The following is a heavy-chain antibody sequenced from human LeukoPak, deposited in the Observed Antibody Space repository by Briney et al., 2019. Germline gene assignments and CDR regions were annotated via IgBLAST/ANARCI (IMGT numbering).Heavy chain of an antibody. V-gene: IGHV3-7*01. CDR3: ARDYRWLQLDY. CDR1: GFTFSSYW. Sequence: GSPRLSCAASGFTFSSYWMNWVRQAPGKGLEWVASIKKDGSEKYYVGSVKGRFTISRDNAKNSLYLQMNSLRAEDTAVYYCARDYRWLQLDYWGQGTLVTVSS. CDR2: IKKDGSEK. D-gene: IGHD5-12*01. J-gene: IGHJ4*02.